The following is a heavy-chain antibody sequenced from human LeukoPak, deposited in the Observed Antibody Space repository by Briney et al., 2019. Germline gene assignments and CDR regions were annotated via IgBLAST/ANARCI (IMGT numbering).Heavy chain of an antibody. V-gene: IGHV1-18*01. Sequence: ASVKVSCKASGYTFTSYGISWVRQAPGQGLEWMGWISAYNGNTNYAQKLQGRVTMTTDTSTSTAYMELRSLRSDDTAVYHCARDRLGYCSGGSCTLTDYWGQGTLVTVSS. CDR3: ARDRLGYCSGGSCTLTDY. D-gene: IGHD2-15*01. J-gene: IGHJ4*02. CDR2: ISAYNGNT. CDR1: GYTFTSYG.